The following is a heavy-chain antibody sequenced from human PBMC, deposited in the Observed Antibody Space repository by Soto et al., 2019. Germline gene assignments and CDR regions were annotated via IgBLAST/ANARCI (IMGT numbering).Heavy chain of an antibody. J-gene: IGHJ4*02. CDR2: IYYSGST. CDR3: ASSHHDYICGSYRRTSFDY. CDR1: GGSISSGGYY. D-gene: IGHD3-16*02. Sequence: SETLSLTCTVSGGSISSGGYYWSWIRQHPGKGLEWIGYIYYSGSTYYNPSLKSRVTISVDTSKNQFSLKLSSVTAADTAVYYCASSHHDYICGSYRRTSFDYWGQGTLVTVSS. V-gene: IGHV4-31*03.